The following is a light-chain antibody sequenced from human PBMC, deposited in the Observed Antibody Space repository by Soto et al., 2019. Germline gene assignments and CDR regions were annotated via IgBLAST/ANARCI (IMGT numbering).Light chain of an antibody. CDR2: TND. CDR3: AAWDDSLRGWV. CDR1: SSNIGSNY. V-gene: IGLV1-47*02. Sequence: QPVLTQPPSASGTPGQRVTISCSGSSSNIGSNYVYWYQQLPGTAPKLLIYTNDQRPSGVPDRFSGSKSGTSASLAISGLRSDDEADYYCAAWDDSLRGWVFGGGTKVTVL. J-gene: IGLJ3*02.